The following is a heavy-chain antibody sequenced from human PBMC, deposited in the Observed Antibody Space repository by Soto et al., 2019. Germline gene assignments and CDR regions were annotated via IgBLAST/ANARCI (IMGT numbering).Heavy chain of an antibody. CDR3: ASSPFLVYAMKSTRYYGMDV. V-gene: IGHV4-31*03. CDR1: GGSISSGGYY. CDR2: IYYSGST. Sequence: SETLSLTCTVSGGSISSGGYYWSWIRQHPGKGLEWIGYIYYSGSTYYNPSLKSRVTISVDTSKNQFSLKLSSVTAADTAVYYCASSPFLVYAMKSTRYYGMDVWGQGTTVTVSS. J-gene: IGHJ6*02. D-gene: IGHD2-8*01.